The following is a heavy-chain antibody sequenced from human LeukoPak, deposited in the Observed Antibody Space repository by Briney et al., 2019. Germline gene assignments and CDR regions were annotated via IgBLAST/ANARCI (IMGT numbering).Heavy chain of an antibody. Sequence: GGSLRLSCAASGFTFSSYTMSWVRQAPGKGLEWVSSMSGSGGSTYYADSVKGRFTISRDDSKNTLYLQMNSLRAEDTAVYYCARVRYGELDVWGQGTMVTVSS. D-gene: IGHD4-17*01. J-gene: IGHJ6*02. V-gene: IGHV3-23*01. CDR1: GFTFSSYT. CDR2: MSGSGGST. CDR3: ARVRYGELDV.